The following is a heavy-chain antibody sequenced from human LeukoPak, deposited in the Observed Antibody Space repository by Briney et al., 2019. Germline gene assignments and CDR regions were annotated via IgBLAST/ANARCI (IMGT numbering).Heavy chain of an antibody. CDR3: ARDAIVGATNWFDP. D-gene: IGHD1-26*01. V-gene: IGHV4-59*01. J-gene: IGHJ5*02. CDR1: DGSISDYS. Sequence: SETLSLTCTVSDGSISDYSWSWIRQPPGKGLEWIGYIYYSGSTNYNPSLKSRVTISLDTSKNQFSLKLSSVTAADTAAYYCARDAIVGATNWFDPWGQGTLVTVSS. CDR2: IYYSGST.